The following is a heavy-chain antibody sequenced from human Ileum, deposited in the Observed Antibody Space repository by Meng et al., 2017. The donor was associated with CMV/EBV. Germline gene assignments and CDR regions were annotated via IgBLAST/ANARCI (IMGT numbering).Heavy chain of an antibody. Sequence: SETLSLTCTVSGGSIRSSSYYWGWIRQPPGKGLEWIGSIYYSGSTYYNPSLETRVTIFADTSKNQFSLKLTSVTAADTAVYYCARRFLATGRDYFDHWGQGALVTVSS. J-gene: IGHJ4*02. CDR2: IYYSGST. CDR3: ARRFLATGRDYFDH. V-gene: IGHV4-39*01. D-gene: IGHD3-3*01. CDR1: GGSIRSSSYY.